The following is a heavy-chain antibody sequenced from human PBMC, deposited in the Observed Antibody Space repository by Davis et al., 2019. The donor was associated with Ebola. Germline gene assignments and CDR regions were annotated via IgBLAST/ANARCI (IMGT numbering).Heavy chain of an antibody. CDR1: GFTFSNYA. D-gene: IGHD6-13*01. Sequence: GESLKISCAASGFTFSNYAMSWVRQAPGKGLEWVSGISGSGATTYYADSVKGRFTISRDNSKNTLYLQMNSLRVDDTAVYYCAKARSSWTPFDYWGQGTLVTVSS. V-gene: IGHV3-23*01. CDR3: AKARSSWTPFDY. J-gene: IGHJ4*02. CDR2: ISGSGATT.